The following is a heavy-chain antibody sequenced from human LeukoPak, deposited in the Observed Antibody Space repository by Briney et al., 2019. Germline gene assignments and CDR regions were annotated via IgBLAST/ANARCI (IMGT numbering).Heavy chain of an antibody. CDR3: ARDGYNPALYYMDV. Sequence: GGSLRLSCAASGFTFRSYAMHWVRQAPGKGLEWVAVISYDGSNKYYADSVKGRFTISRDKSKNMMYLQMNSLRAEDTAVYYCARDGYNPALYYMDVWGKGTTVTVSS. D-gene: IGHD5-24*01. CDR1: GFTFRSYA. V-gene: IGHV3-30*04. CDR2: ISYDGSNK. J-gene: IGHJ6*03.